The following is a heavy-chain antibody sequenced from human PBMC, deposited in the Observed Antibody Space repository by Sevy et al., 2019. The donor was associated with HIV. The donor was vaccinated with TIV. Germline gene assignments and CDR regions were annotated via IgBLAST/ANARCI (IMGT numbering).Heavy chain of an antibody. D-gene: IGHD6-19*01. V-gene: IGHV4-31*03. J-gene: IGHJ4*02. Sequence: SETLSLTCTVSGGSISSGGYYWSWIRQHPGKGLEWIGYIYYSGRTYYNPSLKSRVTISVDTSKNQFSLKLSSVTAADTAVYYCARATSVSSGWYRDYFDYWGQGTLVTVSS. CDR2: IYYSGRT. CDR1: GGSISSGGYY. CDR3: ARATSVSSGWYRDYFDY.